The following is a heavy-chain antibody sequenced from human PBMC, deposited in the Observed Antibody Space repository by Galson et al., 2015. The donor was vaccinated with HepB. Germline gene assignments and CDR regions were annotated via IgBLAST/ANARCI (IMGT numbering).Heavy chain of an antibody. CDR2: IWYDGSNK. D-gene: IGHD6-13*01. V-gene: IGHV3-33*08. CDR1: GFAFSSYG. J-gene: IGHJ6*02. Sequence: SLRLSCAASGFAFSSYGMHWVRQAPGKGLEWVAVIWYDGSNKYYADSVKGRFTISRDNSKNTLYLQMNSLRAEDTAVYYCAGGAAADYYYGMDVWGQGTTVTVSS. CDR3: AGGAAADYYYGMDV.